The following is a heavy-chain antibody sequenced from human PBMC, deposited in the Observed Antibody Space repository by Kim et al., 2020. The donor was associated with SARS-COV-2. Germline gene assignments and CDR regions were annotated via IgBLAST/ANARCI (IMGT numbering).Heavy chain of an antibody. Sequence: GESLKISCQASGYNFINFWIAWVRHMPGKGLERMGIIYPRDSDTRYSPFFQGQVTLSVDKSINTAHPQWSSLKASATALYYYATLRGSWNDVHWLDPSAQ. CDR2: IYPRDSDT. V-gene: IGHV5-51*01. D-gene: IGHD1-1*01. CDR3: ATLRGSWNDVHWLDP. CDR1: GYNFINFW. J-gene: IGHJ5*02.